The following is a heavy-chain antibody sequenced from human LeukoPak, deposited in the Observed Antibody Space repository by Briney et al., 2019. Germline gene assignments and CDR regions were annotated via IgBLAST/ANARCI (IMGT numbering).Heavy chain of an antibody. V-gene: IGHV3-11*01. CDR3: ARDRYSGYDDY. CDR2: ISSSGSTI. J-gene: IGHJ4*02. D-gene: IGHD5-12*01. CDR1: GFTFSDYY. Sequence: PGGSLGLSCAASGFTFSDYYMSWIRQAPGKGLEWVSYISSSGSTIYYADSVKGRFTIPRDNAKNSLYLQMNSLRAEDTAVYYCARDRYSGYDDYWGQGTLVTVSS.